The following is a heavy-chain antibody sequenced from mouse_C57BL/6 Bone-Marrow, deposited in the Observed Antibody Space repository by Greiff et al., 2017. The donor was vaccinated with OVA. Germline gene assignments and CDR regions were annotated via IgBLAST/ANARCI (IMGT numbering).Heavy chain of an antibody. D-gene: IGHD2-2*01. CDR2: FRLKSDNYAT. Sequence: EVMLVESGGGLVQPGGSMKLSCVASGFTFSNYWMNWVRQSPEQGLEWVAQFRLKSDNYATHYAVSVKGRFTISRDDSKSSVYLQMNNLRAEDTGIYYCTRKWLRRAYWGQGTLVTVSA. V-gene: IGHV6-3*01. CDR1: GFTFSNYW. CDR3: TRKWLRRAY. J-gene: IGHJ3*01.